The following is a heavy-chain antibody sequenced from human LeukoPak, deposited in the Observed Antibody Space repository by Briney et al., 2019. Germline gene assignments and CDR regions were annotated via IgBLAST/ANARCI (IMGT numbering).Heavy chain of an antibody. CDR1: GGSFSGYY. Sequence: SETLSLTCAVYGGSFSGYYWSWIRQPPGKGLEWIGEINHSGSTNYNPSLKSRVTISVDTSKNQFSLKLSSVTAADTAVYCCARDQNRAFDIWGQGTMVTVSS. CDR2: INHSGST. CDR3: ARDQNRAFDI. V-gene: IGHV4-34*01. J-gene: IGHJ3*02.